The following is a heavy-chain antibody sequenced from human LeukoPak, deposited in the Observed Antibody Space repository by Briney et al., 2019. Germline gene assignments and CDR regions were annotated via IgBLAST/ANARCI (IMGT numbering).Heavy chain of an antibody. CDR3: ARSYYYDRNAGGWFDP. V-gene: IGHV3-33*01. CDR2: IWYDGSNK. D-gene: IGHD3-22*01. CDR1: GFTFSNYG. J-gene: IGHJ5*02. Sequence: GGSLRLSCAASGFTFSNYGMHWVRQAPGKGLEWVAIIWYDGSNKHYADSVKGRFTISRDNSKNTLYLEMNSLRVEDTAVYYCARSYYYDRNAGGWFDPWGQGTLVTVSS.